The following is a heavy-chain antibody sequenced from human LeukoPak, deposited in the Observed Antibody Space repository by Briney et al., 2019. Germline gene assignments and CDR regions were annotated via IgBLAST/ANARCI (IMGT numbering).Heavy chain of an antibody. J-gene: IGHJ4*02. D-gene: IGHD3/OR15-3a*01. Sequence: GGSLRLSCAASGFTFDEYAMYWVRRAPGKGLDWVSLISGDGATTSYADSVKGRFTVSRDNSENSLHLQMESLRAEGTAFYYCAKARRTGTHYSDFDYWGQGTLVTVSS. CDR1: GFTFDEYA. CDR2: ISGDGATT. V-gene: IGHV3-43*02. CDR3: AKARRTGTHYSDFDY.